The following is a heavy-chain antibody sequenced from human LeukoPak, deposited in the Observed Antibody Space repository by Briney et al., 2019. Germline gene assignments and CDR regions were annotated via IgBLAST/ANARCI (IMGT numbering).Heavy chain of an antibody. CDR1: GVTFSSYA. Sequence: GRSLRLFCAASGVTFSSYAMHWVRQAPGKGLEWGAVISYDGSNKYYADSVKGRFTISRDNSKNTLYLQMNSLRAEDTAVYYCARDRPGDYSPYYYMDVWGKGTTVTVSS. J-gene: IGHJ6*03. CDR3: ARDRPGDYSPYYYMDV. V-gene: IGHV3-30*04. D-gene: IGHD4-17*01. CDR2: ISYDGSNK.